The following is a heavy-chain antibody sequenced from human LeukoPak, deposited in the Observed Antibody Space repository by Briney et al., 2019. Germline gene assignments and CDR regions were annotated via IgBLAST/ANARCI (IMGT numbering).Heavy chain of an antibody. V-gene: IGHV1-18*01. CDR3: ARGRGLETHFYYYGMDV. D-gene: IGHD6-19*01. Sequence: ASVKVSCKASGYTFTSYGISWVRQAPGQGLEWMGWISAYNGNTNYAQKLQGRVTMTTDTSTSTAYMELRSLRSDDTAVYYCARGRGLETHFYYYGMDVWGQGTTVTVSS. CDR1: GYTFTSYG. CDR2: ISAYNGNT. J-gene: IGHJ6*02.